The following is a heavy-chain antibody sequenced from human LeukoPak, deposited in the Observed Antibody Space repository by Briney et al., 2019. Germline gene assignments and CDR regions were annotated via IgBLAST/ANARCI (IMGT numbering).Heavy chain of an antibody. D-gene: IGHD4-17*01. CDR2: ISSSSSYI. CDR1: GFTFSSYS. Sequence: GGSLRLSCAASGFTFSSYSMNWVRQAPGKGLEWASSISSSSSYIYYADSVKGRFTISRDNAKNTLYLQMNSLRAEDTAVYYCASQADSAYGDYNWGQGTLVTVSS. CDR3: ASQADSAYGDYN. J-gene: IGHJ4*02. V-gene: IGHV3-21*01.